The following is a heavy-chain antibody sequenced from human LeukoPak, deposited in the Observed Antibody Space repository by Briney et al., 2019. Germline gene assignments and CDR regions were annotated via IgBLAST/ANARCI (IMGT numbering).Heavy chain of an antibody. V-gene: IGHV3-23*01. CDR1: GFTFSSYA. CDR3: AKDLSAYSGSYPNAFDS. CDR2: ISGSGGST. Sequence: GGSLRLSCAASGFTFSSYAMSWVRQPPGKGLEWVSAISGSGGSTYYADSVKGRFTISRDNSKNTLYLQMNRVTAEDTAVYYCAKDLSAYSGSYPNAFDSWGQGTMVTVSS. J-gene: IGHJ3*02. D-gene: IGHD1-26*01.